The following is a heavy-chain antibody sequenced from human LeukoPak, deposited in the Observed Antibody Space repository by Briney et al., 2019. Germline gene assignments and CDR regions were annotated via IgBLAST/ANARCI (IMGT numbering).Heavy chain of an antibody. Sequence: SVKVSCKASGGTFSSYAISWVRQAPGQGLEWMGRIIPILGIANYAQKFQGRVTITADESTSTAYMELSSLRSEDTAVYYCARAARDWYFDLWGRGTLVTVSS. J-gene: IGHJ2*01. CDR2: IIPILGIA. CDR3: ARAARDWYFDL. V-gene: IGHV1-69*04. CDR1: GGTFSSYA.